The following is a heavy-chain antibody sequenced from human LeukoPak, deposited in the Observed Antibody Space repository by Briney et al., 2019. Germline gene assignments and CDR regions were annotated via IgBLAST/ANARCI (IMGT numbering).Heavy chain of an antibody. Sequence: PSETLSLTCTVSGGSISSYYWSWIRQPPGKGLEWIGYIYYSGSTNYNPSLKSRVTISVDTSKNQFSLKLSSVTAADTAVYYCARVEAGAFDYWGQGTLVTVSS. J-gene: IGHJ4*02. CDR1: GGSISSYY. CDR3: ARVEAGAFDY. V-gene: IGHV4-59*01. CDR2: IYYSGST. D-gene: IGHD6-13*01.